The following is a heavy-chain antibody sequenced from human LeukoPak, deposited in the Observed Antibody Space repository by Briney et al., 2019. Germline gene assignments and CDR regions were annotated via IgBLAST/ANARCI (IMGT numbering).Heavy chain of an antibody. J-gene: IGHJ4*02. V-gene: IGHV1-2*02. CDR2: INPNGGGT. Sequence: ASVKVSCKASAYTFTGYYMHWVRQAPGQGLEWMGWINPNGGGTNYAQKFQGRVTMTRDTSISTAYMELSRLRSDDTAVYYCAREVATTREIAYWGQGTLVTVSS. D-gene: IGHD5-24*01. CDR3: AREVATTREIAY. CDR1: AYTFTGYY.